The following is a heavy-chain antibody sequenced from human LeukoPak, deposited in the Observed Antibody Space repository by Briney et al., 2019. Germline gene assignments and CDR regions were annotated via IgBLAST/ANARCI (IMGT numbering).Heavy chain of an antibody. V-gene: IGHV4-34*01. CDR1: GGSFSGYY. J-gene: IGHJ4*02. CDR3: ARQAYSSGWRLDY. CDR2: INHSGST. D-gene: IGHD6-19*01. Sequence: SETLSLTCAVYGGSFSGYYWSWIRQPPGKGLEWIGEINHSGSTNYNPSLKSRVTISVDTSKNQFSLKLSSVTAADTAVYYCARQAYSSGWRLDYWGQGTLVTVSS.